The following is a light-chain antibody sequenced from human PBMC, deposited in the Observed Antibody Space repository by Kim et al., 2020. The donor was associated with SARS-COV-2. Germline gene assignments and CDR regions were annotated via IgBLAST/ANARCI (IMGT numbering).Light chain of an antibody. Sequence: VAPGQTASITCSGDKLGDKYASWYQQKPGQSPVLIIHQDTKRPSGIPERFSGSNAGNTATLTISGTQAMDEADYYCQAWDSSTAVFGGGTKLTVL. CDR3: QAWDSSTAV. V-gene: IGLV3-1*01. CDR1: KLGDKY. CDR2: QDT. J-gene: IGLJ3*02.